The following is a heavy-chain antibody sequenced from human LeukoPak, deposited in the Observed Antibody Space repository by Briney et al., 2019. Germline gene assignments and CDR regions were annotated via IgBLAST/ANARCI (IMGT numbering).Heavy chain of an antibody. D-gene: IGHD3-10*01. V-gene: IGHV4-34*01. Sequence: SETLSLTCAVYGGSFSGYYWSWIRQPPGKGLEWIGEINHSGSTNYNPSLKSRVTISVDTSKNQFSLKLSPVTAADTAVYYCARGKHYYGSGSYYNDYWGQGTLVTVSS. CDR1: GGSFSGYY. J-gene: IGHJ4*02. CDR2: INHSGST. CDR3: ARGKHYYGSGSYYNDY.